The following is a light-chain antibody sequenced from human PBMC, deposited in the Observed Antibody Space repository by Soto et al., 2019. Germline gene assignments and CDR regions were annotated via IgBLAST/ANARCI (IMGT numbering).Light chain of an antibody. CDR1: SSDVGAFNY. J-gene: IGLJ1*01. Sequence: QSALCQPASVSGSPGQSVTISCTGTSSDVGAFNYVSWYQQHPGKAPKLMIFEINKRPSGVPDRFSGSKSGNTASLTVSGLQAEDEADYYCSSYAGINIYVFGGGTKVTVL. CDR2: EIN. CDR3: SSYAGINIYV. V-gene: IGLV2-8*01.